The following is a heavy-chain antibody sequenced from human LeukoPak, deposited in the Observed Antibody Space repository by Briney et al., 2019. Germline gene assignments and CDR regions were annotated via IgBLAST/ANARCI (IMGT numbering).Heavy chain of an antibody. V-gene: IGHV3-74*01. J-gene: IGHJ4*02. CDR1: GFTFSTYW. D-gene: IGHD4/OR15-4a*01. Sequence: GGSLRLSCAASGFTFSTYWMHWVRQAPGKGLVWVSRISGDGSSTTYADSVKGRFTISRDNAKNTLYLQMNSLRAEDTAVYYCARAPYGGSADYWGQGTLVTVSS. CDR2: ISGDGSST. CDR3: ARAPYGGSADY.